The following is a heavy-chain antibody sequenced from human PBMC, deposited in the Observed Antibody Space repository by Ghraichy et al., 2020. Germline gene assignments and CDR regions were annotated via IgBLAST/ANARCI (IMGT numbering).Heavy chain of an antibody. CDR3: ARRGSSIAARPDYYYYYMDV. CDR2: IYYSGST. V-gene: IGHV4-59*01. Sequence: SETLSLTCTVSGGSISSYYWSWIRQPPGKGLEWIGYIYYSGSTNYNPSLKSRVTISVDTSKNQFSLKLSSVTAADTAVYYCARRGSSIAARPDYYYYYMDVWGKGTTVTVSS. J-gene: IGHJ6*03. D-gene: IGHD6-6*01. CDR1: GGSISSYY.